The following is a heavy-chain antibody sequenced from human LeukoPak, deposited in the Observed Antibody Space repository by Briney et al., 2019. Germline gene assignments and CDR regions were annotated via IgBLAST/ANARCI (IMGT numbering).Heavy chain of an antibody. CDR2: IYHSGST. CDR1: GYSISSGYY. Sequence: SETLSLTCTVSGYSISSGYYWGWIRPPPGKGLEWSGSIYHSGSTYYNPSLKSRVTISVDTSKNQFSLKLSSVTAADTAVYYCARIGGSYWEGWFDPWGQGTLVTVSS. V-gene: IGHV4-38-2*02. CDR3: ARIGGSYWEGWFDP. J-gene: IGHJ5*02. D-gene: IGHD1-26*01.